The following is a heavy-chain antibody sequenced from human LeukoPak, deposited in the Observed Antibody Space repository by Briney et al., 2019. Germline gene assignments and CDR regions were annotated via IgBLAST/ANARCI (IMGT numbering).Heavy chain of an antibody. D-gene: IGHD2-15*01. CDR3: ARGGYCSGGSCRWFAP. V-gene: IGHV3-48*03. Sequence: GGSLRLSCAASGFTFSSYEMNWVRQAPGKGLEWVSYICSSGSTIYYADSVKGRFTISRDNAKNSPYLQMTMLRAEDTAVYYCARGGYCSGGSCRWFAPWGQGTLVTVSS. CDR2: ICSSGSTI. CDR1: GFTFSSYE. J-gene: IGHJ5*02.